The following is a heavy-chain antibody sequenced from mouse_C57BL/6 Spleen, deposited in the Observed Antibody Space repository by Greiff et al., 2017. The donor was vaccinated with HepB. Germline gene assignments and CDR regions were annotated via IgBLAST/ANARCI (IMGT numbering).Heavy chain of an antibody. CDR3: ARRGDRDYAMDY. Sequence: DVKLVESGGDLVKPGGSLKLSCAASGFTFSSYGMSWVRQTPDKRLEWVATISSGGSYTYYPDSVKGRFTISRDNAKNTLYLQMSSLKSEDTAMYYCARRGDRDYAMDYWGQGTSVTVSS. CDR2: ISSGGSYT. V-gene: IGHV5-6*02. D-gene: IGHD3-3*01. J-gene: IGHJ4*01. CDR1: GFTFSSYG.